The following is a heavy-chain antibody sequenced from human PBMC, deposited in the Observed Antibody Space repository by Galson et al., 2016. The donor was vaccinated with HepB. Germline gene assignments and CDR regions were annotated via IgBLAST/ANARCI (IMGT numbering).Heavy chain of an antibody. D-gene: IGHD1-14*01. CDR2: IYWDDYV. V-gene: IGHV2-5*08. CDR1: GFSLSTAGMG. CDR3: AHHREWFDF. J-gene: IGHJ5*01. Sequence: PALVKPTQTLTLTCTFSGFSLSTAGMGVGWIRQPPGKALEWLALIYWDDYVRYSPSLKNRLTITKGTSENQVVLTMTNMNPLDTATYYCAHHREWFDFWGQGNLVIVSS.